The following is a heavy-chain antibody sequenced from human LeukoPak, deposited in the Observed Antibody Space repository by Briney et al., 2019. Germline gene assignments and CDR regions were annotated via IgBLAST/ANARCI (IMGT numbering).Heavy chain of an antibody. CDR2: IRGSGGST. Sequence: GGSLRLSCAASGFTFSSYAMGWVRQAPGKGLEGVSSIRGSGGSTYYADSVKGGFTISRDNSKNTLYLQMNSLRAEDTAVYYCAKDRVAAAGHFDYWGQGTLVTVSS. D-gene: IGHD6-13*01. J-gene: IGHJ4*02. CDR1: GFTFSSYA. V-gene: IGHV3-23*01. CDR3: AKDRVAAAGHFDY.